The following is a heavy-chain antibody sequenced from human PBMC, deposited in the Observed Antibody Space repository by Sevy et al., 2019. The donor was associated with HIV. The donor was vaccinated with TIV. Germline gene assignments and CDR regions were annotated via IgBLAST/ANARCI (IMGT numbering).Heavy chain of an antibody. J-gene: IGHJ4*02. D-gene: IGHD3-10*01. CDR1: GLVFSDFA. V-gene: IGHV3-30*18. CDR3: AKDFHVFGSPSVYYFDF. Sequence: GGSLRLSCAASGLVFSDFAMHWVRQAPGKGLEWMALISYDGSNKYYAESVKGRFTISRDNSKRTLYLQMNSLRTEDTAIYYCAKDFHVFGSPSVYYFDFWGQGTLVTVSS. CDR2: ISYDGSNK.